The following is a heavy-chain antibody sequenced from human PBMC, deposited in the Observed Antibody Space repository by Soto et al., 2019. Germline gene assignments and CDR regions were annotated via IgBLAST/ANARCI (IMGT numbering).Heavy chain of an antibody. CDR1: GYTFSRYG. D-gene: IGHD2-15*01. CDR3: AREGYCSSGSCALYSHDYFGMDV. Sequence: QVQLVQSGVEMKKPGAPVKVSCKASGYTFSRYGISWVRQAPGQGLEWMGWISTYNSKTNYAQKFKGRVTMTTVTYTDTAYLEVRSLTSDDTAVYYCAREGYCSSGSCALYSHDYFGMDVWGQGTTVTVSS. CDR2: ISTYNSKT. J-gene: IGHJ6*02. V-gene: IGHV1-18*01.